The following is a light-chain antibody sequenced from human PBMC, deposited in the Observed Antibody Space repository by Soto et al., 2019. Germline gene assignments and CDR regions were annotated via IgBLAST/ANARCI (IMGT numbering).Light chain of an antibody. CDR1: SSDVGGYTY. V-gene: IGLV2-14*01. CDR2: EVS. J-gene: IGLJ1*01. Sequence: QSALTQPASVSGAPGQSITISCTGTSSDVGGYTYVSWFQHHPGKAPKLIIYEVSYRPSGVSNRFSGSKSGDTASLTISGLQAEDEADYYCSSFTNTITRYAFGSGTKV. CDR3: SSFTNTITRYA.